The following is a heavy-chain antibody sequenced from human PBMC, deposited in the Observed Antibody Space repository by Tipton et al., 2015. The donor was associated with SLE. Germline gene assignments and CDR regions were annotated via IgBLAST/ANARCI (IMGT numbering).Heavy chain of an antibody. Sequence: LEWVAVIWYDGSNKYYADSVKGRFTISRDNSKNMVYLQMNSLRVEDTAVYYCARSNWGWAFDIWGEGTMVTVSS. CDR3: ARSNWGWAFDI. V-gene: IGHV3-33*01. D-gene: IGHD7-27*01. J-gene: IGHJ3*02. CDR2: IWYDGSNK.